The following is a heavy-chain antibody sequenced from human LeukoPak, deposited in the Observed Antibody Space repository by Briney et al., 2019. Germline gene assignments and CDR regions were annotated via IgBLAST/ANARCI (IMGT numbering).Heavy chain of an antibody. D-gene: IGHD2-2*02. CDR3: ARAVVPTAIYIGPERIDYYYYYYMDV. CDR2: TYYRSKWYN. V-gene: IGHV6-1*01. CDR1: GDSVSSNSAA. Sequence: SQTLSLTCAISGDSVSSNSAAWNWIRQSPSRGLEWLGRTYYRSKWYNDYAVSVKSRITINPDTPKNQFSLQLNSVTPEDTAVYYCARAVVPTAIYIGPERIDYYYYYYMDVWGKGTTVTVSS. J-gene: IGHJ6*03.